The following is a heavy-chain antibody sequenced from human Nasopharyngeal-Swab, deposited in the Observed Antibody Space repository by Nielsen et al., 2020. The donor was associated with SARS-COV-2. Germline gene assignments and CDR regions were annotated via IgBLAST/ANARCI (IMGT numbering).Heavy chain of an antibody. D-gene: IGHD3-22*01. CDR1: GGTFSSSA. V-gene: IGHV1-69*06. Sequence: SVKVSCKASGGTFSSSAITWVRQAPGQGLEWMGGIIPMFGTADYAQKFQGRVTITADRSTSTAYMELSSLRSEDTAVYYCARSTYYYDSSGYSFDYWGQGTLVTVSS. CDR3: ARSTYYYDSSGYSFDY. J-gene: IGHJ4*02. CDR2: IIPMFGTA.